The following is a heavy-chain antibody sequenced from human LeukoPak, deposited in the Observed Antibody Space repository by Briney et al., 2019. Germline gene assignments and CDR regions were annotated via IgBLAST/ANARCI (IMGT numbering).Heavy chain of an antibody. CDR3: GVQWLVPNYYYYGMDV. D-gene: IGHD6-19*01. Sequence: GRSLRLSCAASGFTFDDYAMHWVRQAPGKGLEWVSGISWNSGSIGYADSVKGRFTISRDNSKNTLYLQMNSLRAEDTAVYYCGVQWLVPNYYYYGMDVWGQGTTVTVSS. J-gene: IGHJ6*02. V-gene: IGHV3-9*01. CDR2: ISWNSGSI. CDR1: GFTFDDYA.